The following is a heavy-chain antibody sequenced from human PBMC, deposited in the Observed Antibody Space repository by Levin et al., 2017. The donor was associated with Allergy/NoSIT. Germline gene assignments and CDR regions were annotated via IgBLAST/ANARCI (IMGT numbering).Heavy chain of an antibody. CDR3: ARDSSGYLDY. CDR1: GYTFAGYY. Sequence: ASVKVSCKASGYTFAGYYIHWVRQAPGQGLEWMGWINPNNGATKYAQKYRGRVTMTRDTSISTAYMDLSRLRSDDTAVFYCARDSSGYLDYWGQGTLVTVSS. D-gene: IGHD3-22*01. V-gene: IGHV1-2*02. CDR2: INPNNGAT. J-gene: IGHJ4*02.